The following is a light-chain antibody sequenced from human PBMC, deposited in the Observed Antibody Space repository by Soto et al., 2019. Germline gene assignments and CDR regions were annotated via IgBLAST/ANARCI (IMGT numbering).Light chain of an antibody. V-gene: IGKV3-20*01. CDR1: QSVSRNY. CDR2: VAS. Sequence: EIVLTQSPGTLSLSPGERATLTCRASQSVSRNYLAWYQQRPGQAPRLLIYVASRRAPDIPDRFSGSGSGTDFTLTISRLEPEDFAVYSCQQYGSSPLTFGGGTKVEIK. J-gene: IGKJ4*01. CDR3: QQYGSSPLT.